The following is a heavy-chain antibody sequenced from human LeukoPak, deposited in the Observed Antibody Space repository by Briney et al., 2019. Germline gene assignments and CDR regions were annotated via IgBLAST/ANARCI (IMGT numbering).Heavy chain of an antibody. CDR2: TYYSGST. CDR1: GGSISSYY. V-gene: IGHV4-59*08. Sequence: PSETLSLTCTVSGGSISSYYWSWIRQPPGKGLEWIEYTYYSGSTNYNPSLKSRVTISVDTSKNQFSLKLSSVTAADTAVYYCARSVYYDSSGYGYWGQGTLVTVSS. J-gene: IGHJ4*02. CDR3: ARSVYYDSSGYGY. D-gene: IGHD3-22*01.